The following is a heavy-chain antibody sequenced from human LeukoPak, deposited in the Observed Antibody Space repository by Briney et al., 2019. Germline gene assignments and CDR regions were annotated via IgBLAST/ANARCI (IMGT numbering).Heavy chain of an antibody. J-gene: IGHJ4*02. CDR3: ARVVIPTTHGDY. V-gene: IGHV3-21*01. CDR2: ISSSSYYI. D-gene: IGHD2-2*01. CDR1: GFTFSTYS. Sequence: GGSLRLSCAASGFTFSTYSMNWVRQAPGKGLEWVSSISSSSYYIHYADSLKGRFTISRDNAKNSLYLQMTSLRAEDTAVYYCARVVIPTTHGDYWGQGTLVIVSS.